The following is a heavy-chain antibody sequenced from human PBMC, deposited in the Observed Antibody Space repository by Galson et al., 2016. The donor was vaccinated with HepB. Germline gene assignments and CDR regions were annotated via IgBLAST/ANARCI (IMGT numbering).Heavy chain of an antibody. J-gene: IGHJ5*02. D-gene: IGHD6-19*01. CDR2: IGGTSSNI. CDR3: ARDQGGAVDVWSRLRSRGRGNWFAP. V-gene: IGHV3-48*02. Sequence: SLRLSCAGSGFTFSTYSMNWVRQAPGKGLEWLSYIGGTSSNIHYADSVKGRFTISRDNGKNSLYLQLNSLRDEDTAVYYWARDQGGAVDVWSRLRSRGRGNWFAPWGQGTLGTVSS. CDR1: GFTFSTYS.